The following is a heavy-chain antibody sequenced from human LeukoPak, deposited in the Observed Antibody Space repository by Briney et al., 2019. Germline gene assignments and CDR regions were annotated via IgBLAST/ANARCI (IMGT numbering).Heavy chain of an antibody. J-gene: IGHJ4*02. CDR3: AWGIVATYFDY. CDR2: IYYSGST. V-gene: IGHV4-59*01. CDR1: GGSISSYY. Sequence: KASETLSLTCTVSGGSISSYYWSWIRQPPGKGLEWIGYIYYSGSTNYNPSLKSRVTISVDTSKNQFSLKLSSVTAADTAVYYCAWGIVATYFDYWGQGTLVTVSS. D-gene: IGHD5-12*01.